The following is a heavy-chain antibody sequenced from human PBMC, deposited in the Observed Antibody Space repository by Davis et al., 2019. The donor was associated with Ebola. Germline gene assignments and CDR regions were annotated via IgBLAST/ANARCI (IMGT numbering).Heavy chain of an antibody. CDR1: GGSFSGYY. Sequence: PSETLSLTCAVYGGSFSGYYWSWIRQPPGKGLEWIGEINHSGSTNYNPSLKSRVTISVDTSKNQFSLKLSSVTAADTAVYYCARIHISNIVVVPAANRTRVYYYYMDVWGKGTTVTVSS. CDR3: ARIHISNIVVVPAANRTRVYYYYMDV. V-gene: IGHV4-34*01. D-gene: IGHD2-2*01. CDR2: INHSGST. J-gene: IGHJ6*03.